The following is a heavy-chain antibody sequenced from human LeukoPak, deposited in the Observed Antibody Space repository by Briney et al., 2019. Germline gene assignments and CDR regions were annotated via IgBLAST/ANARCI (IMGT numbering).Heavy chain of an antibody. Sequence: GGSLRLSCAASGFTFSTYAMHWIRQAPGGGLDWVAVISDDGSSKYYADSVKGRFIISRDNSRSTLYLQMNSLRAGDTAVYYCVRSGFDSWGQGTLVTVSS. J-gene: IGHJ4*02. CDR1: GFTFSTYA. V-gene: IGHV3-30-3*01. D-gene: IGHD3-10*01. CDR2: ISDDGSSK. CDR3: VRSGFDS.